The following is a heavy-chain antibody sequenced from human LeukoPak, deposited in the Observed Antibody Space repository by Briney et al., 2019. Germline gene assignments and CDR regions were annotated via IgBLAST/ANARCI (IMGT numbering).Heavy chain of an antibody. J-gene: IGHJ5*02. CDR3: ARDRLRPTNWFDP. Sequence: SETLSLTCTVSGGSISSSSYYWGWIRQPPGKGLEWIGSIYYSGSTYYNPSLKSRVTISVDTSKNQFSLKLSSVTAADTAVYYCARDRLRPTNWFDPWGQGTLVTVSS. CDR2: IYYSGST. D-gene: IGHD6-6*01. CDR1: GGSISSSSYY. V-gene: IGHV4-39*07.